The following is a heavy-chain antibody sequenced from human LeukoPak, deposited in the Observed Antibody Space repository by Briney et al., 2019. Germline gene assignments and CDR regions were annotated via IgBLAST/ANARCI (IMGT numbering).Heavy chain of an antibody. Sequence: GGSLRLSCAASGFTFSGYAMSWVRQAPGKGLEWVSAISGSGGSTYYADSVKGRFTISRDNSKNTLYLQMNSLRAEDTAVYYCAKDDGYYDFWSGYYYIGYFDYWGQGTLATVSS. CDR3: AKDDGYYDFWSGYYYIGYFDY. D-gene: IGHD3-3*01. J-gene: IGHJ4*02. CDR2: ISGSGGST. V-gene: IGHV3-23*01. CDR1: GFTFSGYA.